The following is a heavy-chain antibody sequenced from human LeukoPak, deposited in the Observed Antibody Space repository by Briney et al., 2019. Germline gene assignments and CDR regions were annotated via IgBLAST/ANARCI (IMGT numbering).Heavy chain of an antibody. Sequence: GGSLRLSCAASGFTFSAYGMHWVRQAPGRGLEWVALISHDGSNEHYADSVKGRFTISRDNSKNTLYLQMNSLRAEDTAVYFCAKRGDYGTYPYLFHYWGQGTLVTVSS. D-gene: IGHD4-11*01. CDR1: GFTFSAYG. CDR3: AKRGDYGTYPYLFHY. V-gene: IGHV3-30*18. CDR2: ISHDGSNE. J-gene: IGHJ4*02.